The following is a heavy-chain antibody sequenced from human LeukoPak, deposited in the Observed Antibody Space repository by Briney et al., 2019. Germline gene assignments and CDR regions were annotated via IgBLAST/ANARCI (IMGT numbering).Heavy chain of an antibody. V-gene: IGHV4-39*01. D-gene: IGHD6-13*01. Sequence: PSEALSLTCTVSGGSISSSSYYWGWIRQPPGTGLEWIGSIYYSGSTYYNPSLKSRVTISVDTSKNQFSLKLSSVTAADTAVYYCAELSYSSSSQGDYWGQGTLVTVSS. CDR3: AELSYSSSSQGDY. CDR2: IYYSGST. CDR1: GGSISSSSYY. J-gene: IGHJ4*02.